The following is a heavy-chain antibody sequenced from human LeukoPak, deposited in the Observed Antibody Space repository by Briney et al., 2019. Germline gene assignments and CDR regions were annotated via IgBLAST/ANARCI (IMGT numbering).Heavy chain of an antibody. CDR1: GGSFSGYY. CDR2: INHSGST. Sequence: TSETLSLTCAVYGGSFSGYYWSWTRQPPGKGLEWIGEINHSGSTNYNPSLKSRVTISVDTSKNQFSLKLSSVTAADTAVYYCARGGYFDYWGQGTLVTVSS. CDR3: ARGGYFDY. J-gene: IGHJ4*02. V-gene: IGHV4-34*01.